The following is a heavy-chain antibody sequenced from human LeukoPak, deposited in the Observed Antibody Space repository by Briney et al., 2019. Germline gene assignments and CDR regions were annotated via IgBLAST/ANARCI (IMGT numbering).Heavy chain of an antibody. CDR2: ISSSGSTI. D-gene: IGHD4-11*01. Sequence: TGGSLRLSCAASGFTFSSYEMNWVRQAPGKGLEWVSYISSSGSTIYYADSVKGRFTISRDNAKNSLYLQMNSLRAEDTAVYYCARADYSKSSGPHYYYYMDVWGKGTTVTVSS. V-gene: IGHV3-48*03. CDR3: ARADYSKSSGPHYYYYMDV. CDR1: GFTFSSYE. J-gene: IGHJ6*03.